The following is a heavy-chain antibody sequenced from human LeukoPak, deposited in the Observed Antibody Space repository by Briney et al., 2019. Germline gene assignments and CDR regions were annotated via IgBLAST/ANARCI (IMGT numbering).Heavy chain of an antibody. V-gene: IGHV4-59*08. CDR2: IYSSGST. CDR1: GGSISGYY. CDR3: ARPSWSEGGMDV. J-gene: IGHJ6*02. Sequence: SETLSLTCTVSGGSISGYYWGWIRQPPGKGLEWIGYIYSSGSTNYNPSLESRLTISVDTSKNQFSLKLSSVTAADTAVYYCARPSWSEGGMDVWGQGTTVTVSS.